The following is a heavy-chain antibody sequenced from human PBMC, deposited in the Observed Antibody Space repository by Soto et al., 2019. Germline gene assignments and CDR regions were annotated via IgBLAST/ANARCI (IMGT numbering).Heavy chain of an antibody. D-gene: IGHD6-6*01. CDR1: GYTFTGYY. CDR2: INPNTGGT. Sequence: QVQLVQSGAEVKKPGASVKVSCRASGYTFTGYYLHWVRQAPGQGLEYMGWINPNTGGTKYTQKSQGRVNMTRDTSTSTAYMALSSLSSDDTAVFYCARSLSTIGARPDYWGQGTLVTVSS. V-gene: IGHV1-2*02. CDR3: ARSLSTIGARPDY. J-gene: IGHJ4*02.